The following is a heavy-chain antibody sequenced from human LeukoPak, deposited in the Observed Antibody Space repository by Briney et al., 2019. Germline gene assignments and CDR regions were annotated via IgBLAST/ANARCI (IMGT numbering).Heavy chain of an antibody. Sequence: GASVKVSCKASGGTFSSYAISWVRQAPGQGLEWMGGIIPIFGTANYAQKFQGRVTITADKSTSTAYMELSRPRSDDTAVYYCAKDPPENSGSYRFDYWGQGTLVTVSS. CDR3: AKDPPENSGSYRFDY. V-gene: IGHV1-69*06. CDR1: GGTFSSYA. J-gene: IGHJ4*02. D-gene: IGHD1-26*01. CDR2: IIPIFGTA.